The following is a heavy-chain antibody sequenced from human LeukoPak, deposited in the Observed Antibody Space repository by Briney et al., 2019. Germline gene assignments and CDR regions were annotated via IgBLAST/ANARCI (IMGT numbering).Heavy chain of an antibody. D-gene: IGHD6-19*01. CDR1: GYTFTSYD. V-gene: IGHV1-8*01. CDR3: ARRSQAGGTGIGY. CDR2: MNPNSGNT. Sequence: RASVKVSCKASGYTFTSYDINWVRQATGQGLEWMGWMNPNSGNTGSAQKFQGRLTMTRNTSISTAYMELSSLRSEDTAVCYCARRSQAGGTGIGYWGQGTLVTVSS. J-gene: IGHJ4*02.